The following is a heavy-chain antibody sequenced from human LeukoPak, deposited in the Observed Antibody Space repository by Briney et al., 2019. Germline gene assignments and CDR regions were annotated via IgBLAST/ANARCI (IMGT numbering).Heavy chain of an antibody. CDR2: ISAYNGNT. J-gene: IGHJ4*02. V-gene: IGHV1-18*01. CDR3: ARARYYYDSSGYDY. D-gene: IGHD3-22*01. CDR1: GYTFTSYG. Sequence: ASVKVSCKASGYTFTSYGMSWVRQAPGQGLEWMGWISAYNGNTNYAQKLQGRVTMTTDTSTSTAYMELSSLRSDDTAVYYCARARYYYDSSGYDYWGQGTLVTVSS.